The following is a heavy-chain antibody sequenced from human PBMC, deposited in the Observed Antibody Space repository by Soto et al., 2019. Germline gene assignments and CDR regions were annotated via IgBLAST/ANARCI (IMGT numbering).Heavy chain of an antibody. J-gene: IGHJ6*02. V-gene: IGHV3-7*03. CDR3: ARESIVVVPAAIYYYYGMDV. CDR2: IKQDRSEK. D-gene: IGHD2-2*01. CDR1: GFTLSSYW. Sequence: GESLRLSCAASGFTLSSYWISWVRQAPGKWLKWVANIKQDRSEKYYLDSAKGRFTTSRDNAKNSLYLQMISLRAEANAVYYCARESIVVVPAAIYYYYGMDVWGQGTTVTVSS.